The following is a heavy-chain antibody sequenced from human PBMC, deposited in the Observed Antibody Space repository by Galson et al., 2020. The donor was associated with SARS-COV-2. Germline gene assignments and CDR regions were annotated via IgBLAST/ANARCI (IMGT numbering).Heavy chain of an antibody. CDR2: MFSNGGT. V-gene: IGHV4-59*01. CDR3: ARTRYLEAGYYMDV. J-gene: IGHJ6*03. Sequence: SETLSLTCPVSGGSISGSYWSWIRQPPGKALEWVGYMFSNGGTKYNPSLKSRVTISGDTSKKQFSLILTSVTAADTAVYYCARTRYLEAGYYMDVFGKGTTVIVSS. CDR1: GGSISGSY. D-gene: IGHD3-3*01.